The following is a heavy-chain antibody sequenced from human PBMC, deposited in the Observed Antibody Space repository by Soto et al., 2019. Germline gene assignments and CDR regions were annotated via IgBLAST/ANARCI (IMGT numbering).Heavy chain of an antibody. CDR1: GYTFTSYG. Sequence: QVPLVQSGAEVKKPGASVKVSCKASGYTFTSYGISWVRQAPGQGLEWMGWISAYNGNTNYAQKLQGRVTMTTDTSRSRAYVEVRSLRSDDRAVYYCARDRDSSGYFGWFDPWGQGALVTVSS. CDR3: ARDRDSSGYFGWFDP. J-gene: IGHJ5*02. D-gene: IGHD3-22*01. CDR2: ISAYNGNT. V-gene: IGHV1-18*01.